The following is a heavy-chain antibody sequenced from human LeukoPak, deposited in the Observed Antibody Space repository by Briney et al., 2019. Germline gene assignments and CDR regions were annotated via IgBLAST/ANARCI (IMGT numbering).Heavy chain of an antibody. D-gene: IGHD3-3*01. V-gene: IGHV1-18*01. CDR3: ARDSITIFGVVEAFDI. J-gene: IGHJ3*02. Sequence: ASVKVSCKASGYTFTSYGISWVRQAPGQGLEWMGWISAYNGNTNYAQKLQGRVTMTTDTSTSTAYMELRSLRSDDTAVYYCARDSITIFGVVEAFDIWGQGTMVTVSS. CDR2: ISAYNGNT. CDR1: GYTFTSYG.